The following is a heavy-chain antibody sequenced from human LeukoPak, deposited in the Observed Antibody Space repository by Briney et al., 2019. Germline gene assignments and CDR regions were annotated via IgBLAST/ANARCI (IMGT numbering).Heavy chain of an antibody. V-gene: IGHV3-7*01. CDR2: IKQDGSEK. D-gene: IGHD3-10*01. Sequence: PGGSLRLSCEASGFTFSTYWMNWVRQAPGKGLEWVANIKQDGSEKYYVDSVKGRFAISRDNAKNSLYLQMNSLRAEDTAVYYCARDGIWFGDQPPEYFQHWGQGTLVTVSS. CDR1: GFTFSTYW. J-gene: IGHJ1*01. CDR3: ARDGIWFGDQPPEYFQH.